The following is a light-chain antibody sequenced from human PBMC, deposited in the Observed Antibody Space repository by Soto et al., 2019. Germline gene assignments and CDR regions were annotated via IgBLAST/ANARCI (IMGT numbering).Light chain of an antibody. CDR2: ATS. CDR3: QHNYGTPA. J-gene: IGKJ5*01. V-gene: IGKV1-39*01. Sequence: DIQLTQSPSPLSASVGDRVTITRRASQTIRSPLSWYQQKPGKVPELLIYATSRLQSGVPSRFSGSRSGTDFTLTISSVQPKDFATYYCQHNYGTPAFGQGTRLEIK. CDR1: QTIRSP.